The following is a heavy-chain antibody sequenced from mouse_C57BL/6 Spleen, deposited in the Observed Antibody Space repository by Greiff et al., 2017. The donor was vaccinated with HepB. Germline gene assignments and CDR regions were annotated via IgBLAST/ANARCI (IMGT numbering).Heavy chain of an antibody. Sequence: VQLQQSGAELARPGASVKMSCKASGYTFTSYTMHWVKQRPGQGLEWIGNINPSSGYTKYNQKFKDKATVTADKSSSTAYMQLSSLTSEDSAVYYCARKTTVVATRYLDVWGTGTTVTVSS. D-gene: IGHD1-1*01. CDR1: GYTFTSYT. CDR2: INPSSGYT. CDR3: ARKTTVVATRYLDV. V-gene: IGHV1-4*01. J-gene: IGHJ1*03.